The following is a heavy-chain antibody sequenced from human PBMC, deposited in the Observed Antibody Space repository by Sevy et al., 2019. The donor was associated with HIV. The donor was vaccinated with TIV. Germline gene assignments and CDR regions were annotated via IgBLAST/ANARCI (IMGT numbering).Heavy chain of an antibody. CDR2: IRSKANSYGT. V-gene: IGHV3-73*01. D-gene: IGHD3-22*01. J-gene: IGHJ3*02. CDR1: GFTFSGSA. CDR3: TRQGNYYDSSGYYPHDAFDI. Sequence: GGSLRLSCAASGFTFSGSAMHWVRQASGKGLEWVGRIRSKANSYGTEYAASVKGRFTISGDDSKNTAYLQMNSLKTEDTAVYYCTRQGNYYDSSGYYPHDAFDIWGQGTMVTVSS.